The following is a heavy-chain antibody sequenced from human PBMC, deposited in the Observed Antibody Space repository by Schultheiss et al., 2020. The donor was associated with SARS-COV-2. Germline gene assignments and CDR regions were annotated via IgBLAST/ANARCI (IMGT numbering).Heavy chain of an antibody. D-gene: IGHD4-17*01. J-gene: IGHJ4*02. V-gene: IGHV4-34*01. CDR1: GGSFSGYY. CDR2: IYHSGTT. CDR3: AGRDYGDYYFAS. Sequence: SETLSLTCAVYGGSFSGYYWGWIRQPPGKGLEWIGSIYHSGTTYYSPSLKSRVTISVHTSKTQFSLRLSSVTAADTALYYCAGRDYGDYYFASWGQGTLVTVSS.